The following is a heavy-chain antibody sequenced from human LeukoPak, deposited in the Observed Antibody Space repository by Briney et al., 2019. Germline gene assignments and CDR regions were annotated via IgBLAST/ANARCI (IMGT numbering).Heavy chain of an antibody. J-gene: IGHJ4*02. CDR2: IASKTDGGTT. Sequence: GGSLRLSCAASGFTFSSYSMNWVRQAPGKGLEWVGRIASKTDGGTTDYAAPVKGRFTISRDDSKNTLFLQMNSLKTEDTAVYYCTTGIRGDCGQGTLVTVSS. V-gene: IGHV3-15*04. CDR1: GFTFSSYS. CDR3: TTGIRGD.